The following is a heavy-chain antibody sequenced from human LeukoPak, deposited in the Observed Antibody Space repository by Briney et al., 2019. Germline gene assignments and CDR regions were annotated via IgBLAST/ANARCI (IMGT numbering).Heavy chain of an antibody. D-gene: IGHD3-16*01. Sequence: GGFLRLSCAASGFTFSSSWMTWVRQAPGKGLEWVATIKPDGSEGSYVDSVKGRFTISRDNAKNSLFLQMISLRAEDTVVYYCARDRAYKSFDYWGQGALVTVSS. V-gene: IGHV3-7*04. CDR3: ARDRAYKSFDY. J-gene: IGHJ4*02. CDR1: GFTFSSSW. CDR2: IKPDGSEG.